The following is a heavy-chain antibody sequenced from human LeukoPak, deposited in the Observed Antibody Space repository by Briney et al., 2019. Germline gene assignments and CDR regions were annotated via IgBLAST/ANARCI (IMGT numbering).Heavy chain of an antibody. CDR2: ISGSGGST. CDR3: AKAARNYYDSSGYYFSPDY. J-gene: IGHJ4*02. CDR1: GFTFSRYA. D-gene: IGHD3-22*01. Sequence: GGSLRLSCAASGFTFSRYAMSWVRQAPGKGLEWVSAISGSGGSTYYADSVKGRFTISRDNSKNTLYLQMNSLRAEDTAVYYCAKAARNYYDSSGYYFSPDYWGQGTLVTVSS. V-gene: IGHV3-23*01.